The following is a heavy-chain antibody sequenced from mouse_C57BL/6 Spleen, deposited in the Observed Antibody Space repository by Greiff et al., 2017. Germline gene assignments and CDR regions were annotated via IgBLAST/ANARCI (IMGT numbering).Heavy chain of an antibody. V-gene: IGHV1-64*01. Sequence: QVQLQQPGAELVKPGASVKLSCKASGYTFTSYWMHWVKQRPGQGLEWIGMIHPNIGSTNYNEKFKSKATLTVDKSSSTAYMQLSSLTSEDSAVYYCARDYYGSSQFAYWGQGTLVTVSA. CDR3: ARDYYGSSQFAY. J-gene: IGHJ3*01. CDR1: GYTFTSYW. CDR2: IHPNIGST. D-gene: IGHD1-1*01.